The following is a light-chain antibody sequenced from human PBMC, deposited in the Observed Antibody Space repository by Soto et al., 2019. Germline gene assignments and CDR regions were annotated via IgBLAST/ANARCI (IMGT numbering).Light chain of an antibody. V-gene: IGKV3-11*01. J-gene: IGKJ3*01. CDR3: QQRSNWPPEFT. Sequence: EIVLTQSPATLSLSPGERATLSCRASQSVSSYLAWYQQKPGQAPRLLIYDANNRAAGIPASFSGIESGTDFTHTISSLEAEDFAVYYYQQRSNWPPEFTFGPGTIVDIK. CDR1: QSVSSY. CDR2: DAN.